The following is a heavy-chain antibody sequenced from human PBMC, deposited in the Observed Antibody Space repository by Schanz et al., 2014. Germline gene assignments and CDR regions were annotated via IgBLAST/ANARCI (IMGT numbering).Heavy chain of an antibody. D-gene: IGHD3-3*01. J-gene: IGHJ4*02. CDR1: TFTFSSYW. Sequence: VQLVESGGGFVQPGGSLRLSCAASTFTFSSYWMHWVRQAPGKGLEWVAFIRDDGTYQNYADSIKGRFTVSRDNAKNSLYLQMKSLRAEDTAVYYCARDKGGYYPFDYWGQGTLVTVSS. CDR2: IRDDGTYQ. V-gene: IGHV3-30*02. CDR3: ARDKGGYYPFDY.